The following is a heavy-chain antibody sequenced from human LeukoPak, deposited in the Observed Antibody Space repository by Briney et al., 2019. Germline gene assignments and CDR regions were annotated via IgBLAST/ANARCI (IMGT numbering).Heavy chain of an antibody. CDR3: ARTRFGELPYYFDY. J-gene: IGHJ4*02. V-gene: IGHV3-20*04. D-gene: IGHD3-10*01. Sequence: PGGSLRLSCAASGFTFDDYGMSWVRQAPGKGLEWVYGINWNGGSTGYADSVKGRFTISRDNAKNSLYLQMNSLRAEDTALYYCARTRFGELPYYFDYWGQGTLVTVSS. CDR2: INWNGGST. CDR1: GFTFDDYG.